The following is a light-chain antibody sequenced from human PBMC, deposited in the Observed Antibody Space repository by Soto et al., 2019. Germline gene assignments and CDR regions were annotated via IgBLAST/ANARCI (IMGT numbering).Light chain of an antibody. J-gene: IGLJ1*01. CDR3: GSYTSSSTV. Sequence: QSALTQPASVSGSPGRSITISCTGTSSDVGGYNYVSWYHQHPGKAPKLMIYEVSNRPSGVSNRFSGSKSGNTASLTISGLQAEDEADYYCGSYTSSSTVFGTGTKVTVL. V-gene: IGLV2-14*01. CDR1: SSDVGGYNY. CDR2: EVS.